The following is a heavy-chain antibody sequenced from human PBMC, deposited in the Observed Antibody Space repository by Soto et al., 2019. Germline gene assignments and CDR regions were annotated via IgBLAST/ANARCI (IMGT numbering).Heavy chain of an antibody. CDR1: GLTFSSYA. J-gene: IGHJ6*03. CDR3: ATPVYYFFFYMDV. CDR2: ISGRGGST. V-gene: IGHV3-23*01. Sequence: EVQLLESGGGLVQPGGSLRLSCAASGLTFSSYAMSWVRQAPGKELEWVSGISGRGGSTFYADSVKGRFTISRDNSKNTLYLQMNSLRAEDTAVDYCATPVYYFFFYMDVWRKRCTVTVSS.